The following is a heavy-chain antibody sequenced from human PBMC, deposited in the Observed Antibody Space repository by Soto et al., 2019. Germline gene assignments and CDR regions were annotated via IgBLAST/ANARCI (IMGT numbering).Heavy chain of an antibody. D-gene: IGHD6-19*01. CDR2: LNPNSGDT. CDR1: GYTFSSYD. V-gene: IGHV1-8*01. CDR3: ATSGGGWYLY. Sequence: QVQLVQSGAEVKKPGASVKVSCKASGYTFSSYDINWVRQATGQGLEWMGWLNPNSGDTGYAQKFEGRVTLTRNTSINTDYIELSSVTSDDTSVYYCATSGGGWYLYWGQGTLVTVSS. J-gene: IGHJ4*02.